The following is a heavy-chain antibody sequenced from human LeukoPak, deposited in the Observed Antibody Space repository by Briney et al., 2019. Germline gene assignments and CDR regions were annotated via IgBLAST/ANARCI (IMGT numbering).Heavy chain of an antibody. CDR3: AKTPDSDWLLPDY. J-gene: IGHJ4*02. CDR2: ISYDGTNK. Sequence: PGGSLRLSCAASGFTFSSYVMHWVRQAPGKGLERVAVISYDGTNKYYADSVKGRFTISRDNSKNTLYVQMNSLRAEDTAVYYCAKTPDSDWLLPDYWGQGTLVTVSS. CDR1: GFTFSSYV. V-gene: IGHV3-30*18. D-gene: IGHD3-9*01.